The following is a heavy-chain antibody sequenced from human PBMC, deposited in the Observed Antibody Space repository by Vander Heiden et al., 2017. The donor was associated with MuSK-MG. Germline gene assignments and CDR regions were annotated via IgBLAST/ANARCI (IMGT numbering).Heavy chain of an antibody. V-gene: IGHV3-21*06. D-gene: IGHD2-2*01. CDR3: ARGGDFDTTSCYLVD. CDR1: GFTFSSDT. J-gene: IGHJ4*02. Sequence: ELQLLGSGGGLVKPGGSLQLSCAASGFTFSSDTLDWVRQAQGKGLEWVSSISSTSTYIHYADSVRGRFTVSKDYTKNSLYLQMHSLRAEDTAVYYCARGGDFDTTSCYLVDWGQGTLVSVSS. CDR2: ISSTSTYI.